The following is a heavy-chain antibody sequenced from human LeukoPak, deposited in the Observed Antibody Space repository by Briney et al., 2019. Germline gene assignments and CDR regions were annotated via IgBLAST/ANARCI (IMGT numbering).Heavy chain of an antibody. Sequence: PGGSLRLSCAASGFTFSSYGMSWVRQAPGKGLEWVSAISGSGGSTYYADSVKGRFTISRDNSKNTLYLQMNSLRAEDTAVYYCAKPARYMYYYGSGGPSSSYYMDVWGKGTTVTISS. J-gene: IGHJ6*03. V-gene: IGHV3-23*01. CDR2: ISGSGGST. CDR3: AKPARYMYYYGSGGPSSSYYMDV. D-gene: IGHD3-10*01. CDR1: GFTFSSYG.